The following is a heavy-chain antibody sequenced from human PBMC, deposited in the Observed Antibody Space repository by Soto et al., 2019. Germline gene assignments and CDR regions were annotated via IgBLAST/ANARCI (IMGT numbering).Heavy chain of an antibody. CDR2: IYHSGST. D-gene: IGHD1-1*01. CDR1: GGSISSSSYY. J-gene: IGHJ4*02. Sequence: SETLSLTCTVSGGSISSSSYYWGWIRQPPGKGLEWIGYIYHSGSTYYNPSLKSRVTVSVDRSKNQFSLKLCSVTAADTAVYYCARGNPVPLDYWGQGTLVTVSS. V-gene: IGHV4-30-2*01. CDR3: ARGNPVPLDY.